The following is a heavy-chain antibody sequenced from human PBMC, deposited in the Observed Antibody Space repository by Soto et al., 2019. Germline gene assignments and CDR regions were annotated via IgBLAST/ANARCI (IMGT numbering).Heavy chain of an antibody. CDR3: ARVGDSGYYWYFDY. Sequence: LSLTCTVSGDSITSYYWTWIRQAAGKRLECIGRVFSSGTTNYNPSLKSRVTMSVDTSKNQLSLKLTSVTAADTAVYYCARVGDSGYYWYFDYWGQGALVTVSS. CDR2: VFSSGTT. J-gene: IGHJ4*02. D-gene: IGHD3-22*01. V-gene: IGHV4-4*07. CDR1: GDSITSYY.